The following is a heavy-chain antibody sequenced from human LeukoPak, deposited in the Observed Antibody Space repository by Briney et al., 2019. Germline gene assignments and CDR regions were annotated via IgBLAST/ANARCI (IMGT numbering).Heavy chain of an antibody. CDR2: ISSSGSYI. J-gene: IGHJ3*02. CDR3: ARDVSTGIAVAPDAFDI. Sequence: PGGSLRLSCAASGFTFSSYSMNWVRQAPGKGLEWVSSISSSGSYIYYADSVKGRFTISRDNAKNSLYLQMNSLRAEDTAVYYCARDVSTGIAVAPDAFDIWGQGTMVTVSS. CDR1: GFTFSSYS. V-gene: IGHV3-21*01. D-gene: IGHD6-19*01.